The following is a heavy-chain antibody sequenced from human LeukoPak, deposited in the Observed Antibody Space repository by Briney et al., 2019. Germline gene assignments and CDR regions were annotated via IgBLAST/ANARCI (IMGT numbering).Heavy chain of an antibody. V-gene: IGHV3-9*01. D-gene: IGHD1-26*01. CDR2: ISWNSNAV. Sequence: PGRSLSLSCAASGFTFDDYAMYWVRQAPGKGLEGVSTISWNSNAVDYADSVKGRFTISRDNAKSSVYLQMNSLTPEDTALYYCAKEMSYETYYYFYMGVWGKGATV. CDR3: AKEMSYETYYYFYMGV. CDR1: GFTFDDYA. J-gene: IGHJ6*03.